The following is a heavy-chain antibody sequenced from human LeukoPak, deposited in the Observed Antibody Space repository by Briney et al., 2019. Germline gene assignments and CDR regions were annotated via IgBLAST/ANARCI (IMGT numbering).Heavy chain of an antibody. V-gene: IGHV4-61*02. CDR2: IYTSGST. J-gene: IGHJ6*02. CDR1: GGSISSGRYY. CDR3: ARDPNHYDFWSGGPSDYYGMDV. D-gene: IGHD3-3*01. Sequence: SETLSLTCTVSGGSISSGRYYWSWIRQPAGKGLEWIGRIYTSGSTNYNPSLKSRVTISVDTSKNQFSLKLSSVTAADTAVYYCARDPNHYDFWSGGPSDYYGMDVWGQGTTVTVSS.